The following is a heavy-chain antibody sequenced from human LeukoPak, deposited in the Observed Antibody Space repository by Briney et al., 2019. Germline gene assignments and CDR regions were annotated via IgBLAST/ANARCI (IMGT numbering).Heavy chain of an antibody. CDR1: GFTFSSSW. CDR3: ARGSPLGGN. V-gene: IGHV3-74*01. J-gene: IGHJ4*02. Sequence: PGGSLRLSCAASGFTFSSSWMHWVRQAPGKGLVWVSHINSDGSNTKYAGSVKGRFTISRDNAKNTLSLQMNSLRAEDTAVYYCARGSPLGGNWGQGTLVTVPS. CDR2: INSDGSNT.